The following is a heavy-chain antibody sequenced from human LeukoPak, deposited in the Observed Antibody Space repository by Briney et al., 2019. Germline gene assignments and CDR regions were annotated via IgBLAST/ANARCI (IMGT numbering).Heavy chain of an antibody. V-gene: IGHV3-53*01. CDR2: IYSGGNT. CDR3: ARGETSSYDY. D-gene: IGHD2-2*01. CDR1: GFTVSINY. Sequence: GGSLRLSCAASGFTVSINYMSWVRQAPGKGLEWVSAIYSGGNTYYADSVKGRFTISRDNSKNTVHLQMNSLRAEDTAVYYCARGETSSYDYWGQGTLVTVSS. J-gene: IGHJ4*02.